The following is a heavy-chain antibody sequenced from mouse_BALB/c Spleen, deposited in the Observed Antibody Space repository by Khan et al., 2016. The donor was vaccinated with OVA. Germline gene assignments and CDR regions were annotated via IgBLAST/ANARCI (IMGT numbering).Heavy chain of an antibody. D-gene: IGHD1-1*01. V-gene: IGHV1-18*01. J-gene: IGHJ3*01. CDR1: GYTFTEYT. Sequence: VQLKESGPELVKPGASVKISCKTSGYTFTEYTMHWVKQSHGKSLECIGGINPNNGFTNYNQKFKGKATLTVDKSSSTAYMELRSLTSEDSAVYYCARGNYYGSSSWFGYWGQGTLVTVSA. CDR3: ARGNYYGSSSWFGY. CDR2: INPNNGFT.